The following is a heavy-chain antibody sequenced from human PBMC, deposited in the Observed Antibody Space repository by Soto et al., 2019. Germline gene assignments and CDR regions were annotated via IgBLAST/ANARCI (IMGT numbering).Heavy chain of an antibody. J-gene: IGHJ4*02. CDR1: GFIFSKYS. V-gene: IGHV3-48*02. D-gene: IGHD1-26*01. CDR3: ARGDILGTRSFDY. Sequence: LRLSCGASGFIFSKYSMNWVRQAPGKGLEWLSYISSNSVTIYYADSVRGRFTIFRDNAKNSLYLQMNSLRDEDTAVYYCARGDILGTRSFDYWGQGALVTVSS. CDR2: ISSNSVTI.